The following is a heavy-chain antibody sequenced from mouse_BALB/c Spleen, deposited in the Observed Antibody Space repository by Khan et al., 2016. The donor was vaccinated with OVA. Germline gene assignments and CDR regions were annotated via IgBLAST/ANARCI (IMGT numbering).Heavy chain of an antibody. D-gene: IGHD1-1*01. V-gene: IGHV3-2*02. J-gene: IGHJ2*01. CDR3: ARIYGGDFDY. CDR2: ISYSGNT. Sequence: EVKLEVSGPGLVKPSQSLSLTCTVTGYSITSDYAWNWIRQFPGNKLEWMGYISYSGNTKYNQSLKSRISITRDTSENQFFLQLNSVTVEDTATYYCARIYGGDFDYWGEGTTLTVSS. CDR1: GYSITSDYA.